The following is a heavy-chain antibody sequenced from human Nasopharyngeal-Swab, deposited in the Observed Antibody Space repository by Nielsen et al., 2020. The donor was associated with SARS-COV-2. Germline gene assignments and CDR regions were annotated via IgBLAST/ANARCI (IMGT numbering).Heavy chain of an antibody. J-gene: IGHJ6*02. D-gene: IGHD3-10*01. Sequence: WIRQPPGKGLEGVSYISSSSSYTNYADSVKGRFTISRDNAKNSLYLQMNSLRTEDTAVYYCARRITMVQGVIAVPIYYYYGMDVWGQGTTVTVSS. V-gene: IGHV3-11*06. CDR2: ISSSSSYT. CDR3: ARRITMVQGVIAVPIYYYYGMDV.